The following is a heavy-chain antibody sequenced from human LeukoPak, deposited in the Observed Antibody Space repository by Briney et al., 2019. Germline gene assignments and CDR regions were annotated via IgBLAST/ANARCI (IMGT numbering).Heavy chain of an antibody. CDR1: GGSISSYY. CDR2: IYSSGTT. D-gene: IGHD3-16*01. J-gene: IGHJ6*03. CDR3: ARVKDPGGYYYYYYMDI. Sequence: SETLSLTCTVSGGSISSYYWNWIRQPPGKGLEWIGYIYSSGTTNYNPSLRSRVSMSVDTSKNQFSLKVSSVAAADTAVYYCARVKDPGGYYYYYYMDIWGKGNTVTVSS. V-gene: IGHV4-59*12.